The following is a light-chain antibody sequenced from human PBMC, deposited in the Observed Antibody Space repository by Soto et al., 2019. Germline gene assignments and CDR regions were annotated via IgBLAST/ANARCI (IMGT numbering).Light chain of an antibody. CDR1: QSVSNN. Sequence: EIVMTQSPATLSVSPGESATLSCRASQSVSNNLTWYQQKPGQPPRLLIYGASTRATGVPGRFSGSGSGTKFTLTISSLQSEDFAVYYCQQYNDWWTFGQGTKVEIK. J-gene: IGKJ1*01. CDR2: GAS. V-gene: IGKV3-15*01. CDR3: QQYNDWWT.